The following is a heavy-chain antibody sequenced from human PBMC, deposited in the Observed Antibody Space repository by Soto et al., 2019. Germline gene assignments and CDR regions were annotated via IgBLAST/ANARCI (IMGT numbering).Heavy chain of an antibody. CDR2: IYYSGST. CDR3: ATEREGYCTNGVCYRSRWFDP. J-gene: IGHJ5*02. D-gene: IGHD2-8*01. V-gene: IGHV4-30-4*01. CDR1: GGSISSGDYY. Sequence: PSETLSLTCTVSGGSISSGDYYWSWIRQPPGKGLEWIGYIYYSGSTYYNPSLKSRVTISVDTSKNQFSLKLSSVTAADTAVYYCATEREGYCTNGVCYRSRWFDPWGQGTLVTVSS.